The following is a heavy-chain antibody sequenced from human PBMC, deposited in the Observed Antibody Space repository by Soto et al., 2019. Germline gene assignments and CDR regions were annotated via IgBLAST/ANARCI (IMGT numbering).Heavy chain of an antibody. J-gene: IGHJ2*01. Sequence: QVQLQQWGAGLLKPSETLSLTCAVYGGSFSGYYWSWIRQPPGKGLEWIGEINHSGSTNYNPSRKSRVTISVDASKYQVSLKLSSVTAADTAVYYCASSGVVSSWYFDLWGRGTLVTVSS. CDR3: ASSGVVSSWYFDL. CDR1: GGSFSGYY. D-gene: IGHD3-10*01. V-gene: IGHV4-34*01. CDR2: INHSGST.